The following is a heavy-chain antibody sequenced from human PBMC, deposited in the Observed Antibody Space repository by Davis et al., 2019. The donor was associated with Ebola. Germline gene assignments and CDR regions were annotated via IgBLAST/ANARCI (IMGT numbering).Heavy chain of an antibody. V-gene: IGHV3-30*02. CDR2: IRYDGSNK. Sequence: PGGSLRLSCAASGFTFSSYGMHWVRQAPGKGLEWVAFIRYDGSNKYYADSVKGRFTISRDNSKNTLYLQMNSLRAEDTAVYYCASSGSYYYYYYYMDVWGKGTTVTVSS. CDR1: GFTFSSYG. CDR3: ASSGSYYYYYYYMDV. J-gene: IGHJ6*03. D-gene: IGHD1-26*01.